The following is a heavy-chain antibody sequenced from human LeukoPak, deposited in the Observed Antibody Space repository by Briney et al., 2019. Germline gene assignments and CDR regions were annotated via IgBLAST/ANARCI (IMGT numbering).Heavy chain of an antibody. D-gene: IGHD5-18*01. J-gene: IGHJ4*02. CDR3: ARLRDTAMAKGSFDY. CDR2: IYQSETA. V-gene: IGHV4-38-2*02. Sequence: SETLSLTCTVSGYSISSGYFWGWMRQPPGKGLEWIGSIYQSETAHYNPSLKSRVTTSVDTSKNQFSLKLSSVTAADTAVYYCARLRDTAMAKGSFDYWGQGTLVTVSS. CDR1: GYSISSGYF.